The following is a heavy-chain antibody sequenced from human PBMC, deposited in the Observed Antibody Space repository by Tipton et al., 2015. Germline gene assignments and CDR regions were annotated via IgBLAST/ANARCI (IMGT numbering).Heavy chain of an antibody. Sequence: GLVKPSQTLSLTCTVSGGSISSGSYYWSWIRQHPGKGLEWIGYIYYRVTTRYNPSLKSRVTISVDTSKNQFSLELTSVTAADTAVYYCARDSTGVTPLDPWGQGTPVTVSS. CDR1: GGSISSGSYY. CDR3: ARDSTGVTPLDP. V-gene: IGHV4-31*03. D-gene: IGHD2-2*01. J-gene: IGHJ5*02. CDR2: IYYRVTT.